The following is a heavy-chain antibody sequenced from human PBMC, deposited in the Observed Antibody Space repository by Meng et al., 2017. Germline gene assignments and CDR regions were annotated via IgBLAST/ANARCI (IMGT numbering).Heavy chain of an antibody. CDR3: ASTIAVAGTGWFDP. J-gene: IGHJ5*02. CDR1: GGTFSSYA. Sequence: QAQLAQSGTEVKKPGSSVKVSCKASGGTFSSYAISWVRQAPGQGLEWMGGIIPIFGTANYAQKFQGRVTITTDESTSTAYMELSSLRSEDTAVYYCASTIAVAGTGWFDPWGQGTLVTVSS. D-gene: IGHD6-19*01. CDR2: IIPIFGTA. V-gene: IGHV1-69*05.